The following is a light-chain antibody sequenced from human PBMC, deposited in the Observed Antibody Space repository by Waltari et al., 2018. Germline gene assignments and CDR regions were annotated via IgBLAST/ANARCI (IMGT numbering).Light chain of an antibody. Sequence: DIQLTQSPSFVSASIVDRVTITCRASHHSSSWLAWYQQKPGKAPKLLIYVASTLPSGVPSRFSGGGSGTEFTLTISSLQPEDFAVYYCQQTNNFLGITFGQGTRLEIK. CDR2: VAS. J-gene: IGKJ5*01. CDR3: QQTNNFLGIT. V-gene: IGKV1-12*01. CDR1: HHSSSW.